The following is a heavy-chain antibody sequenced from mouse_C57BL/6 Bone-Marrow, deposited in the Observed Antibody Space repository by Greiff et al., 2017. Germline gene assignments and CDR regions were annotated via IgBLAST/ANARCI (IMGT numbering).Heavy chain of an antibody. CDR3: ACSYYSPWFAY. V-gene: IGHV1-64*01. Sequence: VKLLQSGAELVKPGASVKLSCTASGYTFTSYWMHWVKQRPGQGLEWIGMIHPNSGSTNYNEKFKSKATLTVDTSSSTAYMQLSSLTSEDSAVYSCACSYYSPWFAYWGQGTLVTGAA. D-gene: IGHD2-12*01. CDR1: GYTFTSYW. J-gene: IGHJ3*01. CDR2: IHPNSGST.